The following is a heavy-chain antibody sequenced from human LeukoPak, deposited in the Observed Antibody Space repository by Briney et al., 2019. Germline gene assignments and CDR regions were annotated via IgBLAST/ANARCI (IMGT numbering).Heavy chain of an antibody. D-gene: IGHD3-16*01. CDR1: GFTFTDCY. Sequence: GGSLRLSCEASGFTFTDCYMSWVRQAPGKGLEWVATIKYDGTVFNVVDSVKGRFTISRDNAKHSLFLQMNSLRAEDTAVYYCASLLGTVTIFDNWGQGTLVTVSS. CDR2: IKYDGTVF. V-gene: IGHV3-7*01. J-gene: IGHJ4*02. CDR3: ASLLGTVTIFDN.